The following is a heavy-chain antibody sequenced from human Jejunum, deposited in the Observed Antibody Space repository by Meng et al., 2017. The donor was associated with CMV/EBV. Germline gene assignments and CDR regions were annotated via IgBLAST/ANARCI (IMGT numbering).Heavy chain of an antibody. CDR1: GASISSSSHY. Sequence: LTCAVSGASISSSSHYWGWIRQSPGKGLEWIGNLYYTGTTYYNPSLKSRVTMSVDTSKNQFSLKVTSVTAADTAVYYCTRTTVTADSWGQGTLVTVSS. CDR2: LYYTGTT. CDR3: TRTTVTADS. J-gene: IGHJ5*01. V-gene: IGHV4-39*07. D-gene: IGHD4-17*01.